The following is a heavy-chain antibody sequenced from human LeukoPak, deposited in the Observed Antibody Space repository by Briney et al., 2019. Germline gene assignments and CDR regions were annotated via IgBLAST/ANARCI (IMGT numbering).Heavy chain of an antibody. V-gene: IGHV3-30*18. D-gene: IGHD3-9*01. CDR3: AKVADFDWLLSPHRLDY. Sequence: PGTSLRLSCEASGFTFSSYGMHWVRQAPGKGLEWVAVMSYEGSKEKYADSVKGRFTISRDNSKNTLYLQMNSLKTEDTAVYYCAKVADFDWLLSPHRLDYWGQGTQVTVSS. J-gene: IGHJ4*02. CDR2: MSYEGSKE. CDR1: GFTFSSYG.